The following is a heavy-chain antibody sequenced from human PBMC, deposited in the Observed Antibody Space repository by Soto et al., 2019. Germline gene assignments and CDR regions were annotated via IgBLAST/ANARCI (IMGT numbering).Heavy chain of an antibody. Sequence: GESLKISCKGSGYSFTSYWISWVRQMPGKGREWMGRIDPSDSYTNYSPSFQGHVTISADKSISTAYLQWSSLKASDTAMYYCARHWGSSSSDYYYYGMDVWGQGTTVTVSS. J-gene: IGHJ6*02. CDR3: ARHWGSSSSDYYYYGMDV. CDR1: GYSFTSYW. CDR2: IDPSDSYT. D-gene: IGHD6-6*01. V-gene: IGHV5-10-1*01.